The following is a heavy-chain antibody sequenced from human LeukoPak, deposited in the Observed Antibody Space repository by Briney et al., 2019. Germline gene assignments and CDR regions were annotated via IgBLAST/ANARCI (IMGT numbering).Heavy chain of an antibody. CDR2: INHSGST. V-gene: IGHV4-34*01. CDR1: GGSFSGYY. Sequence: SETLSLTCAVYGGSFSGYYWSWIRQPPGKGLEWIGEINHSGSTNYNPSLKSRVTISVDTSKNQFSLKLSSVTAADTAVYYCARPARPYYYYYMDVWGKGTTVSVSS. J-gene: IGHJ6*03. CDR3: ARPARPYYYYYMDV. D-gene: IGHD6-6*01.